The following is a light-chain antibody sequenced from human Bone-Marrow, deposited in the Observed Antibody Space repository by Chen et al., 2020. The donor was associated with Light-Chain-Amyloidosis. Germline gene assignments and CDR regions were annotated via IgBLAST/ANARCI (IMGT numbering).Light chain of an antibody. Sequence: QSAMSPPDSVSGSPGQSITIPCTGAGKDVGSYKLCSWYQHHPGKAPKLIIYEATARPSGVSTRFSGSQSGNTASLTISGLQAEDEADYYCCSFAGGVVPFGGGTKVTVL. CDR2: EAT. V-gene: IGLV2-23*01. CDR1: GKDVGSYKL. CDR3: CSFAGGVVP. J-gene: IGLJ2*01.